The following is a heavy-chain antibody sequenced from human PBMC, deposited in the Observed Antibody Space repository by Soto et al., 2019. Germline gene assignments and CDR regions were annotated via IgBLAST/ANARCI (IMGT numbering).Heavy chain of an antibody. CDR2: FDPEDGET. V-gene: IGHV1-24*01. Sequence: ASVKVSCKVSGYTLTELSMHWVRQALGKGLEWMGGFDPEDGETIYAQKFQGRVTMTEDTSTDTAYMELSSLRSEDTAVYYCATGARAAYYYDSSGGPKNDAFDIWGQGTMVTVTS. D-gene: IGHD3-22*01. J-gene: IGHJ3*02. CDR3: ATGARAAYYYDSSGGPKNDAFDI. CDR1: GYTLTELS.